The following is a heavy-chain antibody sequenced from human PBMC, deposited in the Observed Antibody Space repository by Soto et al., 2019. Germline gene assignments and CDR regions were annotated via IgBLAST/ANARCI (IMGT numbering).Heavy chain of an antibody. J-gene: IGHJ6*02. CDR1: GFNFNNYN. CDR3: ARAGSTTCQPNSCHYYGMDV. D-gene: IGHD2-2*01. V-gene: IGHV3-30*03. CDR2: VSYEGNNK. Sequence: QVQLVESGGGVVQPGRSLRLSCAASGFNFNNYNLHWVRQAPGKGLEWVAVVSYEGNNKYYGDSVKGRFTISKDESKTTVYLQMTNLRSEATANYHCARAGSTTCQPNSCHYYGMDVWGLGTTVTVSS.